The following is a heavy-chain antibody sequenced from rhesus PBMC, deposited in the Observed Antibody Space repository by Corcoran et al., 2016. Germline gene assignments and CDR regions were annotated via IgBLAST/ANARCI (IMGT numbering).Heavy chain of an antibody. Sequence: QVTLQESGPALVKPTQTLTLTCTFSGFSLSTTGTGVGWIRQTPGKALEWLASIYWNDSKYHSTSLKSRRTISKDTSKNQVVLTMTNMDPVDTATYYCARVRRFFDYWGQGVLVTVSS. CDR2: IYWNDSK. J-gene: IGHJ4*01. V-gene: IGHV2-95*01. CDR1: GFSLSTTGTG. CDR3: ARVRRFFDY.